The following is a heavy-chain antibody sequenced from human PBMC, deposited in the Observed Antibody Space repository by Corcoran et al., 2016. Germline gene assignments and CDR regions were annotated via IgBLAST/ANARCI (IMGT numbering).Heavy chain of an antibody. D-gene: IGHD3-10*01. Sequence: QVQLAQSGAEVEMPGATVKVSCKASGYPITGYYIHWVRQTHGQGLEWMGWINPNSGGTNYAQKFQGRLTMTRDTSISTAYMELSRLRSDDTVVYNCARDFMVRGVRDYWGQGTLVTVSS. J-gene: IGHJ4*02. CDR3: ARDFMVRGVRDY. CDR1: GYPITGYY. V-gene: IGHV1-2*02. CDR2: INPNSGGT.